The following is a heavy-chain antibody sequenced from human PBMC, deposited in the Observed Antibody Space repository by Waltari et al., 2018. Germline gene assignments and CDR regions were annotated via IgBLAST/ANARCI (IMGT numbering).Heavy chain of an antibody. CDR3: ARVRRITIFGVVNGAFDI. D-gene: IGHD3-3*01. Sequence: QVQLVQSGAEVKKPGSSVKVSCKASGGTFSSYAISWVRQAPGQGLEWMGRIIPILGIANYAQKFQGRVTIIADKSTSTAYMELSSLRSEDTAVYYCARVRRITIFGVVNGAFDIWGQGTMVTVSS. J-gene: IGHJ3*02. CDR2: IIPILGIA. CDR1: GGTFSSYA. V-gene: IGHV1-69*04.